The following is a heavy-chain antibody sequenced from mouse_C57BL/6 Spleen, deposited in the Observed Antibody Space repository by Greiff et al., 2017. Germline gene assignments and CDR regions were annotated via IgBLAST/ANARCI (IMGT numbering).Heavy chain of an antibody. CDR1: GFTFSDYY. D-gene: IGHD2-5*01. CDR2: INYDGSST. Sequence: EVKLVESEGGLVQPGSSMKLSCTASGFTFSDYYMAWVRQVPEKGLEWVANINYDGSSTYYLDSLKSRFIISRDNAKTILYLQMSSLKSEDTATYYCARGYSNYDFDYWGQGTTLTVSS. CDR3: ARGYSNYDFDY. V-gene: IGHV5-16*01. J-gene: IGHJ2*01.